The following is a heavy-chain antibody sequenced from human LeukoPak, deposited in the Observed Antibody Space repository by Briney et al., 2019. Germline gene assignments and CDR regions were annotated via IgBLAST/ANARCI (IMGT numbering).Heavy chain of an antibody. CDR2: ISGSGGST. CDR3: ATSPIAVALTFDY. CDR1: GFTFSSYA. D-gene: IGHD6-19*01. Sequence: PGGSLRLSCAASGFTFSSYAMSWVRQAPGKGLEWDSAISGSGGSTYYADSVKGRFTISRDNSKNTLYLQMNSLRAEDTAVYYCATSPIAVALTFDYWGQGTLVTVSS. V-gene: IGHV3-23*01. J-gene: IGHJ4*02.